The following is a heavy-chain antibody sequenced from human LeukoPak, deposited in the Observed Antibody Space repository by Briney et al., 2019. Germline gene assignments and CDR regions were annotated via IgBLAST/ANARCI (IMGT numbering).Heavy chain of an antibody. J-gene: IGHJ4*02. CDR1: GVIFSNYA. V-gene: IGHV3-23*01. D-gene: IGHD6-19*01. CDR3: AKFAGDSSGLYSYFDY. Sequence: PGGSLRLSCAVSGVIFSNYAMAWVRQAPGKGLERVSTISGSGAGTYYADSVKGRYTISRDNSKNTVFLQMNSLRAEDTAVYYCAKFAGDSSGLYSYFDYWGQGTLVTASS. CDR2: ISGSGAGT.